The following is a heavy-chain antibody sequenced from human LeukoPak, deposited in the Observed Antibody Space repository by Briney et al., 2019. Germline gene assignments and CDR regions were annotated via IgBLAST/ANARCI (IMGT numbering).Heavy chain of an antibody. Sequence: ASVKVSCKASGYSFTGFYMHWVRQAPGQGLEWMGLINPNSGGTNYAQRFQGRVTMTMDTSISTAYMELSSMRSDDTAVYYCARDPGISLSGKYFQHWGQGTLVTVSS. V-gene: IGHV1-2*02. D-gene: IGHD6-19*01. CDR1: GYSFTGFY. CDR2: INPNSGGT. J-gene: IGHJ1*01. CDR3: ARDPGISLSGKYFQH.